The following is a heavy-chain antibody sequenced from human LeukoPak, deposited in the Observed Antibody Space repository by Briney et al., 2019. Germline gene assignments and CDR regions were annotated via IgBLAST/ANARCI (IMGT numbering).Heavy chain of an antibody. CDR3: ARGGSYGDYVPYYYYGMDV. J-gene: IGHJ6*02. V-gene: IGHV3-30*02. D-gene: IGHD4-17*01. CDR2: IRNDGNNM. CDR1: GFTFNTHG. Sequence: GGSLRLSCAASGFTFNTHGMHWVRQAPGKGPEWVAFIRNDGNNMHYVDSVKGRFTISRDNSKHTLFLQMNSLRAEDTAVYYCARGGSYGDYVPYYYYGMDVWGQGTTVTVSS.